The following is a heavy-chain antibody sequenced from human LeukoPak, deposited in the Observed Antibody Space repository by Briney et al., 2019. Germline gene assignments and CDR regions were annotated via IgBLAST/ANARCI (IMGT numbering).Heavy chain of an antibody. CDR3: ARGLHRRCSGGSCYQAFDY. D-gene: IGHD2-15*01. J-gene: IGHJ4*02. CDR1: GFTVSSNY. Sequence: GGSLRLSCAASGFTVSSNYMSWVRQAPGKGLEWISVIYSGGSTYYADSVKGRFSTSRDNSKNTLYLQMNSLRDGDTAVYYCARGLHRRCSGGSCYQAFDYWAREPWSPSPQ. V-gene: IGHV3-66*01. CDR2: IYSGGST.